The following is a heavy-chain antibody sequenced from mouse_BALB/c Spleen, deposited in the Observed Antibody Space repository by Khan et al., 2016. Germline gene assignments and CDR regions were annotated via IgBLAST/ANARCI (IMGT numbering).Heavy chain of an antibody. J-gene: IGHJ4*01. CDR1: EYTFTNYG. Sequence: QIQLVQSGPELKKPGETVKISCKASEYTFTNYGMNWVKQAPGKGLKWMGWINTNTGEPTYAEEFKGRFAFSLEASASTAYLQINNLKNEDSATYFCARTGDCPDYAMDYWGQGTSVTVSS. D-gene: IGHD2-13*01. CDR2: INTNTGEP. CDR3: ARTGDCPDYAMDY. V-gene: IGHV9-3*02.